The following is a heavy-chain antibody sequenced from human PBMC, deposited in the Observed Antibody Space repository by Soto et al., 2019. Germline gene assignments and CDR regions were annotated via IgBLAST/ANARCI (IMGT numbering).Heavy chain of an antibody. CDR2: IKQDGSEK. V-gene: IGHV3-7*01. CDR3: ARDPSVVVVAATPYYYYGMDV. D-gene: IGHD2-15*01. Sequence: EVQLVESGGGLVQPGGSLRLSCAASGFTFSSYWMSWVRQAPGKGLEWVANIKQDGSEKYYVDSVKGRFTISRDNAKNSLYLQMNSQRAEDTAVYYCARDPSVVVVAATPYYYYGMDVWGQGTTVTVSS. J-gene: IGHJ6*02. CDR1: GFTFSSYW.